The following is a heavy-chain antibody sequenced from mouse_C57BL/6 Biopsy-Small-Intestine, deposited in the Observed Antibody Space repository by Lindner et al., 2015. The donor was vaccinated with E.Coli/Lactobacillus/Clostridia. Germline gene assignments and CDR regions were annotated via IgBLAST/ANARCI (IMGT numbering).Heavy chain of an antibody. CDR3: ARRYCGSVSCRQKCFDY. D-gene: IGHD1-1*02. CDR1: GYTFTNYD. V-gene: IGHV1-84*02. CDR2: MNPNSGNT. Sequence: SVKVSCKASGYTFTNYDINWVRQATGQGLEWMGWMNPNSGNTGYAQKFQGRVTITRNTSISTAYMELSSLRSEDTAVYYCARRYCGSVSCRQKCFDYWGQGTLVTVSS. J-gene: IGHJ4*01.